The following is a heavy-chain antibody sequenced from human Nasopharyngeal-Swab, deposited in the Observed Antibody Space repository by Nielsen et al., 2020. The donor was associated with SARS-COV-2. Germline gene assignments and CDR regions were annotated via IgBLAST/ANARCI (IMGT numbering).Heavy chain of an antibody. CDR2: IGDKDHNYAT. J-gene: IGHJ4*02. V-gene: IGHV3-73*01. Sequence: GESMKISCAASGIIFSASAKHWVRQASEQGMEWVGRIGDKDHNYATTYGASVQGRFTISRDDSKNTAFLQMDSLKTEDTALYYCTTDFYFDYWGQGTLVTVSS. CDR1: GIIFSASA. CDR3: TTDFYFDY.